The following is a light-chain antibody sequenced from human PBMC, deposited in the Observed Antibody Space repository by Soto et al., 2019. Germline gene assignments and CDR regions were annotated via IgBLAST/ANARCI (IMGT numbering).Light chain of an antibody. CDR3: HQRSKWPLT. CDR1: QSVSSY. V-gene: IGKV3-11*01. J-gene: IGKJ4*01. CDR2: DAS. Sequence: EIVLTQSPATLSLSPGERATLSCRASQSVSSYLAWYQQKPGQAPRLLISDASNRATGIPDRCSGSGSGTDFTLTISSLEPEDFAVYYCHQRSKWPLTFGGGTKVDIK.